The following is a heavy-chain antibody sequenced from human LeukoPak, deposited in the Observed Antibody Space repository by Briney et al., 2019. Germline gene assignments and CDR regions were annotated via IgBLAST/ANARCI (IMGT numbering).Heavy chain of an antibody. CDR1: GFTFSSYG. Sequence: GGSLRLSCAVSGFTFSSYGMHWVRQAPGKGLEWVAFIRYDGSNKYYADSVKGRFTISRDTSKSTLDLQMNSLRAEDTAVYYCARDESLDCSSTSCSAYYYMDVWGKGTTVTVSS. CDR2: IRYDGSNK. D-gene: IGHD2-2*01. CDR3: ARDESLDCSSTSCSAYYYMDV. J-gene: IGHJ6*03. V-gene: IGHV3-30*02.